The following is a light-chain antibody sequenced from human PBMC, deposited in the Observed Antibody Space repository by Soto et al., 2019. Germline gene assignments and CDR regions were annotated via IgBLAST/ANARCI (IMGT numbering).Light chain of an antibody. CDR1: SSDVGGYNY. CDR3: SSYAGSYTWV. V-gene: IGLV2-8*01. CDR2: EVN. Sequence: QSVLTQPPSASGSPGQSVTISCTGTSSDVGGYNYVSWYQPHPGKAPKLMIYEVNKRPSGVPDHFSGSKSGNTASLTVSGLQAEDEADYYCSSYAGSYTWVFGGGTKLTVL. J-gene: IGLJ3*02.